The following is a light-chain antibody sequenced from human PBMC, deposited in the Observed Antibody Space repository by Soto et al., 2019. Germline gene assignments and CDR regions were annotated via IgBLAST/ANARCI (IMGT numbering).Light chain of an antibody. J-gene: IGKJ4*01. CDR3: QQYNSWFT. CDR2: GAS. CDR1: QSISTT. V-gene: IGKV3-15*01. Sequence: EIVLTQSPVTLSVSPGERATLSCRASQSISTTLVWYQQKPGQAPRLLIYGASTRATGGPARFSGSGSGTEFTLTISSLQSEDFAVYYCQQYNSWFTFGGGTKVEIK.